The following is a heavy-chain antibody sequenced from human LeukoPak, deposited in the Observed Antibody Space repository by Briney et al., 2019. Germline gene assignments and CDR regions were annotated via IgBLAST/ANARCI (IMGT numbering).Heavy chain of an antibody. CDR1: GYTFTSYY. J-gene: IGHJ4*02. V-gene: IGHV1-2*02. D-gene: IGHD6-19*01. CDR3: ARVREYSSGCYFDS. Sequence: ASVKVSCKASGYTFTSYYMHWVRQAPGQGLEWMGWIKPDSGGTNYAQKFQGRVTMTRDTSIKTGYMELSRLRSDDTAMYYCARVREYSSGCYFDSWGQGTLVTVSS. CDR2: IKPDSGGT.